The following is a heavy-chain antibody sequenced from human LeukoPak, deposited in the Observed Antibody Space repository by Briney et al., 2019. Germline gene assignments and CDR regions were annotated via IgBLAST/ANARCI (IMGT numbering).Heavy chain of an antibody. D-gene: IGHD3-10*01. Sequence: PSENLSLTCTVSGGSISGYYWSWIRQPPGKGLEWVGYIYYSGSTSYNPSLKSRVTISVDTSKNQFSVKLSSVTAADTAVYYCARQLTGGPFVRFDYWGQGTLVTVSS. CDR2: IYYSGST. CDR3: ARQLTGGPFVRFDY. V-gene: IGHV4-59*08. CDR1: GGSISGYY. J-gene: IGHJ4*02.